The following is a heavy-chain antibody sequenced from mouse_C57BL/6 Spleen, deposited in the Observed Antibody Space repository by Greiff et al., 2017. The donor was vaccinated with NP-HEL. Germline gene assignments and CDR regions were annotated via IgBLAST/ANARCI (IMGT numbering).Heavy chain of an antibody. Sequence: EVQLQQSGPELVKPGASVKISCKASGYTFTDYYMNWVKQSHGKSLEWIGDINPNNGGTSYNQKFKGKATLTVDKSSSTAYMELRSLTSEDSAVYYCARRSNYVNYAMDYWGQGTSVTVSS. CDR3: ARRSNYVNYAMDY. CDR1: GYTFTDYY. V-gene: IGHV1-26*01. D-gene: IGHD2-5*01. CDR2: INPNNGGT. J-gene: IGHJ4*01.